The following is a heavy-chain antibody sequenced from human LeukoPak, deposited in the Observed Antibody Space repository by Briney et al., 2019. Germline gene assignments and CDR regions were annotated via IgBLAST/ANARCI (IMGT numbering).Heavy chain of an antibody. CDR3: ARALGGYDPYYFDY. V-gene: IGHV1-69*05. D-gene: IGHD5-12*01. CDR2: IIPIFGTA. Sequence: PSVKVSCKASGGTFSSYAISWVRQAPGQGLEWMGGIIPIFGTANYAQKFQGRVTITTDESTSTAYMEMSSLRSEDTAVYYCARALGGYDPYYFDYWGQGTLVTVSS. CDR1: GGTFSSYA. J-gene: IGHJ4*02.